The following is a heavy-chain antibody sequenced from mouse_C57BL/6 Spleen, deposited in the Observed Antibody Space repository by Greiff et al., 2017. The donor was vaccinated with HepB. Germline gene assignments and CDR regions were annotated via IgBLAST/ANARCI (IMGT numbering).Heavy chain of an antibody. CDR3: TLYDYDGDWYFDV. CDR2: IRLKSDNYAT. Sequence: DVMLVESGGGLVQPGGSMKLSCVASGFTFSNYWMNWVRQSPEKGLEWVAQIRLKSDNYATHYAESVKGRFTISRDDSKSSVYLQMNNLRAEDTGIYYCTLYDYDGDWYFDVWGTGTTVTVSS. J-gene: IGHJ1*03. V-gene: IGHV6-3*01. D-gene: IGHD2-4*01. CDR1: GFTFSNYW.